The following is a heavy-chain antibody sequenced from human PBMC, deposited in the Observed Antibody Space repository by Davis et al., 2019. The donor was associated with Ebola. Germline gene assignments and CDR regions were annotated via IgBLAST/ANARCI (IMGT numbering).Heavy chain of an antibody. D-gene: IGHD2-15*01. CDR2: ISTYNDST. V-gene: IGHV1-18*01. Sequence: AASVKVSCRASGYTFTTYGISWVRQAPGQGLEWMGWISTYNDSTNYAQKLQRRVTMTADTSTSTAYMELRSLRSDDTAVYYCARDRYCSGGSCYSSYYYGMDVWGQGTTVTVSS. J-gene: IGHJ6*02. CDR1: GYTFTTYG. CDR3: ARDRYCSGGSCYSSYYYGMDV.